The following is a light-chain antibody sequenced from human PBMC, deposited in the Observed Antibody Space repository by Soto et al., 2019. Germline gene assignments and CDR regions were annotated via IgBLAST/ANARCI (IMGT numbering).Light chain of an antibody. Sequence: QSVLTQPPSVSGAQGQKVTISCSGSSSNIGNNYVSWYQQLPGTAPKLLIYENNKRPSGIPDRFSGSKSGTSATLGITGLQTGDEADYYCGTWDSSMSAWVFGGGTKLTVL. V-gene: IGLV1-51*02. CDR2: ENN. CDR1: SSNIGNNY. J-gene: IGLJ3*02. CDR3: GTWDSSMSAWV.